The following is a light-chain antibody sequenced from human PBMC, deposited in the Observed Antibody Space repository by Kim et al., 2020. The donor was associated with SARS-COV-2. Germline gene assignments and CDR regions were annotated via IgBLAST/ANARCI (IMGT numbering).Light chain of an antibody. CDR2: GNS. Sequence: QRVTSSCPGSSSNIGAGYDVHWYQQLPGTAPKLLIYGNSNRPSGVPDRFSGSKSGTSASLAITGLQAEDEADYYCQSYDNSLSGWVFGGGTQLTVL. CDR1: SSNIGAGYD. V-gene: IGLV1-40*01. CDR3: QSYDNSLSGWV. J-gene: IGLJ3*02.